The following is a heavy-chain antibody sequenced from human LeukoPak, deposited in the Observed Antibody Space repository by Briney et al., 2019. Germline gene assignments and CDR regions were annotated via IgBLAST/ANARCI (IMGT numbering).Heavy chain of an antibody. CDR1: GFTFSSYA. CDR3: AKVVGWGAATLVGAFDI. D-gene: IGHD1-26*01. V-gene: IGHV3-23*01. CDR2: ISGSGGST. Sequence: QPGGSLRLSCAASGFTFSSYAMSWVRQAPGKGLEWVSAISGSGGSTYCADSVKGRFTISRDNSKNTLYLQMNSLRAEDTAVYYCAKVVGWGAATLVGAFDIWGQGTMVTVSS. J-gene: IGHJ3*02.